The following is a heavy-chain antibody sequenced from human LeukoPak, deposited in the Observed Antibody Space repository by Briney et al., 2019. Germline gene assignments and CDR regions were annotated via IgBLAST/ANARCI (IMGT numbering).Heavy chain of an antibody. CDR1: GFTFRGSA. J-gene: IGHJ4*02. CDR2: IGNKVSNYAT. D-gene: IGHD3-3*01. CDR3: AGNYDSWTGLNY. Sequence: GGSLRLSCAASGFTFRGSAMHWVRQASGKGLEWVGHIGNKVSNYATEYAASLRGRFTISRDDSKDTAYLQVSSLKTEDTAVYYCAGNYDSWTGLNYWGQGTLVTVSS. V-gene: IGHV3-73*01.